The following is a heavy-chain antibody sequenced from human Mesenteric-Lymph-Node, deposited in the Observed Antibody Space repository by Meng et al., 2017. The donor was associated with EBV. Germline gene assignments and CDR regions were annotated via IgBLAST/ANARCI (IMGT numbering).Heavy chain of an antibody. CDR3: ARDQGIAAAKPFDY. Sequence: QVQLVQSGAEVKKPGASVKVSCKASGYTFTGYYMHWVRQAPGQGLEWMGWISAYNGNTNYAQKLQGRVTMTTDTSTSTAYMELRSLRSDDTAVYYCARDQGIAAAKPFDYWGQGTLVTVSS. CDR2: ISAYNGNT. D-gene: IGHD6-13*01. J-gene: IGHJ4*02. CDR1: GYTFTGYY. V-gene: IGHV1-18*04.